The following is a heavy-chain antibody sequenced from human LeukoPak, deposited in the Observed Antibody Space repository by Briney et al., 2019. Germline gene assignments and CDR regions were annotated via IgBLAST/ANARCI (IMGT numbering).Heavy chain of an antibody. CDR1: GFTFSSYS. CDR3: ARDSYSSSPGGYY. D-gene: IGHD6-6*01. J-gene: IGHJ4*02. CDR2: ISSSSSTI. Sequence: GSLRLSCAASGFTFSSYSMNWARQAPGKGLEWVSYISSSSSTIYYADSVKGRFTISRDNAKNSLYLQMNSLRAEDTTVYYCARDSYSSSPGGYYWGQGTLVAVSS. V-gene: IGHV3-48*01.